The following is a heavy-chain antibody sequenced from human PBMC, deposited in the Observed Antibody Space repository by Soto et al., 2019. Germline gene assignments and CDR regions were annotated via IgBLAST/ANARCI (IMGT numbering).Heavy chain of an antibody. D-gene: IGHD6-13*01. CDR1: GYTFTSYY. CDR2: INPSGGST. CDR3: ASEFEIEAAATPYYSRMDV. Sequence: GSSVQVSCKASGYTFTSYYMHWVRQAPGQGLEWMGIINPSGGSTSYAQKFQGRVTMTRDTSTSTVYMELSSLRSEDTAVYYCASEFEIEAAATPYYSRMDVWGQGTTVTVSS. V-gene: IGHV1-46*01. J-gene: IGHJ6*02.